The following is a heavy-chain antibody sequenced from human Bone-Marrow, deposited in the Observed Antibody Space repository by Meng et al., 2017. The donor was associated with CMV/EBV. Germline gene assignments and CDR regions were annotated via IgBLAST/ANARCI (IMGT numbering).Heavy chain of an antibody. CDR3: AKEQPYYDDTSGYQVLGRDV. J-gene: IGHJ6*02. CDR2: TQYDGTKK. D-gene: IGHD3-22*01. Sequence: GGSLRLSCAASGFTFSSYGFHWVRQAPGKGLEWVSFTQYDGTKKYYVDSVKGRFTISRDNAKNSLYLQMNSLRAEDTAVYYCAKEQPYYDDTSGYQVLGRDVWGQGRTVNV. CDR1: GFTFSSYG. V-gene: IGHV3-30*02.